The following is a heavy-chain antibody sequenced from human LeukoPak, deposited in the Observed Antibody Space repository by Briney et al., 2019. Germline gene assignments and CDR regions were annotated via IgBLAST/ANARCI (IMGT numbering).Heavy chain of an antibody. CDR1: GFTFSSYS. Sequence: GGSLRLSCAASGFTFSSYSMNWVRQAPGKELEWVSSISSSSSYIYYADSVKGRFTISRDNAKNSLYLQMNSLRAEDTAVYYCARDASYYYDSSGYHTEDYWGQGTLVTVSS. CDR2: ISSSSSYI. J-gene: IGHJ4*02. CDR3: ARDASYYYDSSGYHTEDY. V-gene: IGHV3-21*01. D-gene: IGHD3-22*01.